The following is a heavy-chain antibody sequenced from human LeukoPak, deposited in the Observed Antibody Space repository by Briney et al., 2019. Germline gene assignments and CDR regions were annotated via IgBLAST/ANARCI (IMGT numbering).Heavy chain of an antibody. CDR2: IYHSGST. Sequence: PSETLSLTCTVSGGSISSGGYYWSWIRQPPGKGLEWIGYIYHSGSTYYNPSLKSRVTISVDRSKNQFSLKLSSVTAADTAVYYCARVWEGERVVTYYFDYWGQGTLVTVSS. CDR3: ARVWEGERVVTYYFDY. V-gene: IGHV4-30-2*01. CDR1: GGSISSGGYY. D-gene: IGHD4-23*01. J-gene: IGHJ4*02.